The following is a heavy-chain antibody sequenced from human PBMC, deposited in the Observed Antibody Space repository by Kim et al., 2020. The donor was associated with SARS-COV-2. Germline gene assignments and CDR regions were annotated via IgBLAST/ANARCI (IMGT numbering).Heavy chain of an antibody. D-gene: IGHD3-10*01. CDR1: GFTFSSYA. Sequence: GGSLRLSCAASGFTFSSYAMSWVRQAPGKGLDWVSGISSSGSSTFYGDSVKGRFTISRDNSKNTLYLQMNSLRVEDTALYYCAKDDGSGTSYAYYFNYWGQGTLVTVSS. CDR3: AKDDGSGTSYAYYFNY. CDR2: ISSSGSST. J-gene: IGHJ4*02. V-gene: IGHV3-23*01.